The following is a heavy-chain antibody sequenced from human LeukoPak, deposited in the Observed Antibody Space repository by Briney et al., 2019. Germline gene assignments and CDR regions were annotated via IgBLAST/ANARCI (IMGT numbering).Heavy chain of an antibody. D-gene: IGHD3-22*01. CDR2: ISSSSSTI. Sequence: GGSLRLSCAASGFTFSNYWMTWVRQAPGKGLEWVSYISSSSSTIYYADSVKGRFTISRDNAKNSLYLQMNSLRAEDTAVYYCARDFTMIVVATLDYWGQGTLVTVSS. CDR1: GFTFSNYW. V-gene: IGHV3-48*04. CDR3: ARDFTMIVVATLDY. J-gene: IGHJ4*02.